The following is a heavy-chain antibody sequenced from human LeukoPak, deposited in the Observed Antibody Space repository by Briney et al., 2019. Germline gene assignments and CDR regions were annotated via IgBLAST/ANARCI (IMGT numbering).Heavy chain of an antibody. J-gene: IGHJ6*03. D-gene: IGHD2-2*01. V-gene: IGHV1-69*13. CDR3: ASRYGSSTSDYYYYYMDV. CDR1: GGTFSSYA. CDR2: IIPIFGTA. Sequence: SVKVSCKASGGTFSSYAISWARQAPGQGLEWMGGIIPIFGTANYAQKFRGRVTITADESTSTAYMELSSLRSEDTAVYYCASRYGSSTSDYYYYYMDVWGKGTTVTVSS.